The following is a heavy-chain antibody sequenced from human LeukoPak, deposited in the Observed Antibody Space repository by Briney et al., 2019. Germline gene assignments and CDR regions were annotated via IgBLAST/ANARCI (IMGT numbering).Heavy chain of an antibody. Sequence: GGSLRLFCAASGFKFCSYEMNWVRQAPGKGLVWVSRINSDGSSTTYADSVKGRFTISRDNAKNTLYLQMNSLRTEDTAVYYCARPDTQYSSGLDGFDIWGQGTMVTVSS. CDR2: INSDGSST. D-gene: IGHD6-19*01. V-gene: IGHV3-74*01. J-gene: IGHJ3*02. CDR3: ARPDTQYSSGLDGFDI. CDR1: GFKFCSYE.